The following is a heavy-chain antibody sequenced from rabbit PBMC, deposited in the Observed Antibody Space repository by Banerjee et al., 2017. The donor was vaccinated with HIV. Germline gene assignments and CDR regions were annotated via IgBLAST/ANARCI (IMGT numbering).Heavy chain of an antibody. Sequence: QSLEESGGDLVKPGASLTLTCTASGFSFSSSYYMCWVRQAPGKGLEWSACIYAGSSGSAYYANWAKGRFTISSDNAQNTVFLQMTSLTASDTATYFCAREDFGYSGYGPKDLWGQGTLVTVS. CDR1: GFSFSSSYY. J-gene: IGHJ3*01. CDR2: IYAGSSGSA. CDR3: AREDFGYSGYGPKDL. D-gene: IGHD3-1*01. V-gene: IGHV1S40*01.